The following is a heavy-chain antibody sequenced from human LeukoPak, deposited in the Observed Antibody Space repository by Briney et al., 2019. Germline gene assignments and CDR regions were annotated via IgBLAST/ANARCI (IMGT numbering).Heavy chain of an antibody. J-gene: IGHJ5*02. CDR2: IIPIFGTA. Sequence: SVKVSCKASGGTFSRYAISWVRQAPGQGLEWMGGIIPIFGTAIYAQKFQGRVTITTDESTSTAYMELSSLRSEDTAVYYCAREWVDDTIFGYFDPWGQGTLVTVSS. CDR1: GGTFSRYA. V-gene: IGHV1-69*05. D-gene: IGHD3-3*01. CDR3: AREWVDDTIFGYFDP.